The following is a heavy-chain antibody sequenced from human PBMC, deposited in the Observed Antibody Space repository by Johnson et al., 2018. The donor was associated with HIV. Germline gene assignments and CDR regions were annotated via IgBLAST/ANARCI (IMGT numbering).Heavy chain of an antibody. CDR3: ARDGESQQLPLGDAFDI. V-gene: IGHV3-66*01. CDR2: IYSGGST. D-gene: IGHD6-13*01. Sequence: VQLVESGGGLVKPGGSLRLSCGASGFTVSSNYMNWVRQAPGKGLEWVSVIYSGGSTYYADSVKGRFTISRYNSKNTLYLQMNSLRVEDTAVYYCARDGESQQLPLGDAFDIWGRGTKVTVSS. J-gene: IGHJ3*02. CDR1: GFTVSSNY.